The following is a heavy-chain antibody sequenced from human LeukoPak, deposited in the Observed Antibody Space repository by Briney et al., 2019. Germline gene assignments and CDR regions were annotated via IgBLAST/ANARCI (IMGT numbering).Heavy chain of an antibody. V-gene: IGHV1-8*01. D-gene: IGHD3-22*01. J-gene: IGHJ4*02. CDR2: MNPDSGDT. CDR1: GYTFTSYE. CDR3: ARGLGSYDSSELTWPMISF. Sequence: ASVKVSCKASGYTFTSYEINWVRQATGHGLEWMGWMNPDSGDTPYAQKFQGRFTMTRSTSITTAYMELSSLRSEDTAVYYCARGLGSYDSSELTWPMISFWGQGTQVTVSS.